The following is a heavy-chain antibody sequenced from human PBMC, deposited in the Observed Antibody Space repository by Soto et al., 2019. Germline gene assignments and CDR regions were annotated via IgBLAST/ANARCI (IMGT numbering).Heavy chain of an antibody. Sequence: SVKVSCKASGGTFSSYAISWVRQAPGQGLEWMGGIIPIFGTANYAQKFQGRVTITADESTSTAYMELSSLRSEDTAVYYCARAPDYGGNSGDFQHWGQGTPVTV. D-gene: IGHD4-17*01. J-gene: IGHJ1*01. CDR1: GGTFSSYA. V-gene: IGHV1-69*13. CDR3: ARAPDYGGNSGDFQH. CDR2: IIPIFGTA.